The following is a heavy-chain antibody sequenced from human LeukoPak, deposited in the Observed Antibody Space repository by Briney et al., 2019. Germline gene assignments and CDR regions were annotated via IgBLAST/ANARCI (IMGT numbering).Heavy chain of an antibody. CDR3: ARDGVVITNYYYYYMDV. D-gene: IGHD3-22*01. J-gene: IGHJ6*03. CDR1: GYTFTSYY. V-gene: IGHV1-46*01. CDR2: INPSGGST. Sequence: GASVKVSCKASGYTFTSYYMHWVRQAPGQGLEWMGIINPSGGSTSYAQKFQGRVTMTRDMSTSTVYMELSSLRSEDTAVYYCARDGVVITNYYYYYMDVWGKGTTVPVSS.